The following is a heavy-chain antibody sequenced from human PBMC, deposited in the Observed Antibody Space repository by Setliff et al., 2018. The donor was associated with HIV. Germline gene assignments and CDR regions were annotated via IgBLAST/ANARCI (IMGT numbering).Heavy chain of an antibody. CDR1: GGSISSGDYY. D-gene: IGHD3-22*01. J-gene: IGHJ4*02. V-gene: IGHV4-30-4*01. CDR3: ASRDTSRYFDDY. CDR2: INHSGST. Sequence: SETLSLTCTVSGGSISSGDYYWSWIRQPPGKGLEWIGEINHSGSTNYNPSLKSRVTISVDTSKNQFSLKLTSVTAADTAVYYCASRDTSRYFDDYWGQGTLVTVSS.